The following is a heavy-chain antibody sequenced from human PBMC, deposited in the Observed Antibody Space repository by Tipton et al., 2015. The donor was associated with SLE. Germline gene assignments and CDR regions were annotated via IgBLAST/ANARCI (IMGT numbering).Heavy chain of an antibody. CDR3: AREKGDAYPNLVAFDI. V-gene: IGHV4-59*01. Sequence: TLSLTCTVSGGSINNYYWSWIRQPPGKGLEWIGYIYYSGSTNYNPSLKSRVTISVDTSKNQFSLKLSSVTAADTAVYYCAREKGDAYPNLVAFDIWGQGTMFTVSS. CDR1: GGSINNYY. J-gene: IGHJ3*02. CDR2: IYYSGST. D-gene: IGHD3-16*01.